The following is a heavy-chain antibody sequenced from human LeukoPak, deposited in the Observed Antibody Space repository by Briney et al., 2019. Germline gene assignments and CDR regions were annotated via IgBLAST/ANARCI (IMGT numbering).Heavy chain of an antibody. CDR3: GKSLDRHYIWGIYCFGYFDY. J-gene: IGHJ4*02. CDR1: GFTFSSYA. CDR2: ISGSGGST. V-gene: IGHV3-23*01. Sequence: GGSLRLSCAASGFTFSSYAMSWVRQAPGKGLEWVSAISGSGGSTYYADSVKGRFTISRDNSKNTLYLQMNSLRAEDTAVYYWGKSLDRHYIWGIYCFGYFDYGGQETRVTAPS. D-gene: IGHD3-16*02.